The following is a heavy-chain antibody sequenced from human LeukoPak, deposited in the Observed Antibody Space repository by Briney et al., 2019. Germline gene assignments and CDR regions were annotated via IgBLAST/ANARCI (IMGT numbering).Heavy chain of an antibody. CDR3: ARSVYYDILTGPSYYYYGMDA. J-gene: IGHJ6*02. CDR1: GYTFTSYG. D-gene: IGHD3-9*01. Sequence: GASVKVSCKASGYTFTSYGISWVRQAPGQGLEWMGWISAYNGNTNYAQKLQGRVTMTTDTSTSTAYMELRSLRSDDTAVYYCARSVYYDILTGPSYYYYGMDAWGQGTTVTVSS. V-gene: IGHV1-18*01. CDR2: ISAYNGNT.